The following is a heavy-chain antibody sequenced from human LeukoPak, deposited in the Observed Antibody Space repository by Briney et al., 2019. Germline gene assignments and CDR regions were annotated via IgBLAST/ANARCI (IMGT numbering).Heavy chain of an antibody. CDR2: IKPDGSEK. J-gene: IGHJ4*02. V-gene: IGHV3-7*01. Sequence: GGSLRLSCAASGFTFSSSWMSWVRQAPGKGLEWVTNIKPDGSEKYYVDSVKGRFTISRDSSKNTVYLQMNSLRDEDTAVYYCAKAPYRGGSSWTEFDYWGQGTLVTVSS. D-gene: IGHD6-13*01. CDR3: AKAPYRGGSSWTEFDY. CDR1: GFTFSSSW.